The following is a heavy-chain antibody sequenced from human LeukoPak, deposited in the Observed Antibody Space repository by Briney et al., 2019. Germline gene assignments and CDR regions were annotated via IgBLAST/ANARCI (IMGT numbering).Heavy chain of an antibody. D-gene: IGHD3-3*01. Sequence: GGSLRLSCAASGFTVSTIHVSWVRQAPGKELKWFSIIYTGGSAQYAESVKGRFTISRDSSRNTVYLQMNSLRAEDTAVYYCVSGTIFGVTITDCWGQGTLVTVSS. CDR1: GFTVSTIH. CDR3: VSGTIFGVTITDC. J-gene: IGHJ4*02. V-gene: IGHV3-53*01. CDR2: IYTGGSA.